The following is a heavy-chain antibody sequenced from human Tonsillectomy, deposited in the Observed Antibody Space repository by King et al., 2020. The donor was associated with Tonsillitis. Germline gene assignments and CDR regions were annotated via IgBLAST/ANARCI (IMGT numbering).Heavy chain of an antibody. D-gene: IGHD2/OR15-2a*01. CDR3: VRKTALLDAFDF. J-gene: IGHJ3*01. CDR2: IFPNDEK. Sequence: VTLQESGPVLVKPTETLTLTCTVSGFSLSNARMGVSWIRQPPGKALEWLAHIFPNDEKAYRTSLNSRLTISKNTSKSQVVLTMTNMDSLDTATYYCVRKTALLDAFDFWGQGTMVTVSS. V-gene: IGHV2-26*01. CDR1: GFSLSNARMG.